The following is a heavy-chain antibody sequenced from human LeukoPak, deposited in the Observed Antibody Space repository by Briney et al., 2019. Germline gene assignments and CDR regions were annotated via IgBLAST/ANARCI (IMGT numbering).Heavy chain of an antibody. CDR3: ARLGYLWFGELLRADH. CDR1: GFTFRSYA. D-gene: IGHD3-10*01. Sequence: GGSLRLSCVASGFTFRSYAMHWVRQTPGKGLEWLAVISYDGSNKYYADSVKGRFTISRDNSKNTLYLQMTSLRGEDTAVYYCARLGYLWFGELLRADHWGQGTLVTVSS. J-gene: IGHJ4*02. V-gene: IGHV3-30*04. CDR2: ISYDGSNK.